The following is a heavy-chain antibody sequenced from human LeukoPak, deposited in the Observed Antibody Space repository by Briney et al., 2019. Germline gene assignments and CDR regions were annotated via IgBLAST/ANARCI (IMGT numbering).Heavy chain of an antibody. CDR1: GFTFSSNA. Sequence: GGSLRLSCAASGFTFSSNAMSWVRQAPGKGLEWVSAISGSGGSTYCADSVKGRFTISRDNSKNTLYLQMNSLRAEDTAVYYCAKDWAVVVVAARYFDCWGQGTLVTVSS. CDR3: AKDWAVVVVAARYFDC. CDR2: ISGSGGST. D-gene: IGHD2-15*01. J-gene: IGHJ4*02. V-gene: IGHV3-23*01.